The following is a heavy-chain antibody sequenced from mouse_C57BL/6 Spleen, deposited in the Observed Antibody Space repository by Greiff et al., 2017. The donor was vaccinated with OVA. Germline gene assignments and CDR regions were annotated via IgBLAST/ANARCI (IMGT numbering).Heavy chain of an antibody. CDR1: GFTFSSYA. J-gene: IGHJ3*01. V-gene: IGHV5-9-1*02. D-gene: IGHD1-1*01. CDR3: TRDYGSSSAWFAY. CDR2: ISSGGDYI. Sequence: EVKVEESGEGLVKPGGSLKLSCAASGFTFSSYAMSWVRQTPEKRLEWVAYISSGGDYIYYADTVKGRFTISRDNARNTLYLQMSSLKSEDTAMYYCTRDYGSSSAWFAYWGQGTLVTVSA.